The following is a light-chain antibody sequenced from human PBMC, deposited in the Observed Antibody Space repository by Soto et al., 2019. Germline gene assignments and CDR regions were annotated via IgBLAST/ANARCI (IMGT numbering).Light chain of an antibody. J-gene: IGKJ5*01. CDR3: QQYKHLIT. CDR1: QDISNY. CDR2: DAS. V-gene: IGKV1-33*01. Sequence: DLQMTQSPSSLYASVGDRVTITCQASQDISNYLNWYQQKPGKAPKLLIYDASNLETGVPSRFSGSGAGTDFTFTITSLQPEDIATYYCQQYKHLITFGQGTRLEIK.